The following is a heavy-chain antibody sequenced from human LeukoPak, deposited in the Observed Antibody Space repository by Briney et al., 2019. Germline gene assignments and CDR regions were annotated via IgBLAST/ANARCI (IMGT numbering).Heavy chain of an antibody. V-gene: IGHV4-31*03. D-gene: IGHD3-22*01. CDR1: GGSISSGGYY. J-gene: IGHJ4*02. Sequence: SETLSLTCTVSGGSISSGGYYWSWIRQHPGKGLEWIGYIYYSGSTYYNPSLKSRVTISVDTSKNQFSLKLSSVTAADTAVYYCAREGYYDSSGYYPIDCWGQGTLVTVSS. CDR3: AREGYYDSSGYYPIDC. CDR2: IYYSGST.